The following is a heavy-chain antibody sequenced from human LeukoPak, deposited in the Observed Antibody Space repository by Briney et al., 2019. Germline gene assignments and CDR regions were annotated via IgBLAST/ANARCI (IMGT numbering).Heavy chain of an antibody. V-gene: IGHV3-48*02. CDR2: FRRSSSTI. J-gene: IGHJ3*02. CDR1: GFTFSSYS. CDR3: ARDLGLIWFGELGDAFDI. Sequence: GGPVRLSCSASGFTFSSYSKIGLAQAPGKTGEGLSYFRRSSSTIYYADSVKDRFTISRDKAKNSLYLQINSLTDEDTAVYYCARDLGLIWFGELGDAFDIWGQRTMVTVSS. D-gene: IGHD3-10*01.